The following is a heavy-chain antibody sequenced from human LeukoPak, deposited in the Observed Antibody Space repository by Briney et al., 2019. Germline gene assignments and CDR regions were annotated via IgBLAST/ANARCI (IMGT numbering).Heavy chain of an antibody. Sequence: GGSLRLSCAASGFTFSSYGMHWVRQAPGKGLEWVAVIWYDGSNKYYADSVKGRFTISRDNSKNTLYLQMNSLRAEDTAVYYCARDSGGWRQSDYWGQGTLVTVSS. CDR2: IWYDGSNK. CDR3: ARDSGGWRQSDY. D-gene: IGHD6-19*01. CDR1: GFTFSSYG. J-gene: IGHJ4*02. V-gene: IGHV3-33*01.